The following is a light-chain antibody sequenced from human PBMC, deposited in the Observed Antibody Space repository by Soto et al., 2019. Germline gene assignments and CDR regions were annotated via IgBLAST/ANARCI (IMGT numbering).Light chain of an antibody. CDR1: KLGDKY. Sequence: SYELTQPPSVSVSPGQTASITCSGDKLGDKYACWYQQKPGQSPVLVIYQDTKRPSGIPERFSGSKSGNTATLTISGTQAMDEADYYCQAWDSITQGVFGGGTKLTVL. CDR2: QDT. CDR3: QAWDSITQGV. V-gene: IGLV3-1*01. J-gene: IGLJ2*01.